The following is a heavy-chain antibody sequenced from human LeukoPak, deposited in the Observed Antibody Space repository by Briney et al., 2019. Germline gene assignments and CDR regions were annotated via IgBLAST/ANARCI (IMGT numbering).Heavy chain of an antibody. CDR2: INAGNGNT. CDR1: GYTFTSYA. J-gene: IGHJ4*02. Sequence: ASVKVSCKASGYTFTSYAMHWVRQAPGQRLEWMGWINAGNGNTKYSQKFQGRVTITRDTSASTAYMELSSLRSEDTAVYYCARDRVRGYFPYYFDYWGQGTLVTVSS. V-gene: IGHV1-3*01. D-gene: IGHD5-18*01. CDR3: ARDRVRGYFPYYFDY.